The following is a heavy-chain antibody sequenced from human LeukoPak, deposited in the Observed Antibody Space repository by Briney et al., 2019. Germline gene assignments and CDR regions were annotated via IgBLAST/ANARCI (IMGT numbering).Heavy chain of an antibody. D-gene: IGHD3-3*01. CDR1: GFTFSSYW. J-gene: IGHJ4*02. Sequence: GGSLRLSCAASGFTFSSYWMHWVRQAPGKGLVWVSRINSDGSSTSYADSVKGRFTISRDNAKNTLYLQMNSLRAEDTALYYCAKTYYDFWSGFDYWGQGTLVTVSS. CDR2: INSDGSST. V-gene: IGHV3-74*01. CDR3: AKTYYDFWSGFDY.